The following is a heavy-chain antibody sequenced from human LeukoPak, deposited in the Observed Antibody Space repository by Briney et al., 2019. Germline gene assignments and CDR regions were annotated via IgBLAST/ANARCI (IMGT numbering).Heavy chain of an antibody. CDR1: GGSTSTSTSY. CDR2: IHYSGST. V-gene: IGHV4-39*07. J-gene: IGHJ6*03. CDR3: ARESSSSRYFMDV. D-gene: IGHD6-6*01. Sequence: SETLSLTSSVSGGSTSTSTSYWGWIRQPPGKGLEWIGSIHYSGSTYKNPSLKSRVTISMDTSKSQFSLKVTSLTAADSAVYYCARESSSSRYFMDVWGRGTTVTVSS.